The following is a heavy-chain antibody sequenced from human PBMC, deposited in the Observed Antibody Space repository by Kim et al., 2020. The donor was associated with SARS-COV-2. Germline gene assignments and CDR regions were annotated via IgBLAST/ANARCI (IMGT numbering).Heavy chain of an antibody. CDR1: GGSISSSSYY. CDR2: IYYSGST. V-gene: IGHV4-39*01. CDR3: ARHVAGIRQLWQPVHFDY. D-gene: IGHD5-18*01. Sequence: SETLSLTCTVSGGSISSSSYYWGWIRQPPGKGLEWIGSIYYSGSTYYNPSLKSRVTISVDTSKNQFSLKLSSVTAADTAVYYCARHVAGIRQLWQPVHFDYCGQGTLVTVSS. J-gene: IGHJ4*02.